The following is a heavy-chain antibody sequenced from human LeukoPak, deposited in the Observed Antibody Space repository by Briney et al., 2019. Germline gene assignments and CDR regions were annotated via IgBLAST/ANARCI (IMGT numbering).Heavy chain of an antibody. CDR2: INTDTGNP. D-gene: IGHD2-8*01. J-gene: IGHJ6*03. CDR3: ARGIGIGTVLMVHGNMDV. V-gene: IGHV7-4-1*02. Sequence: ASVKVSCKTSGYTFTKYGVYWVRQAPGQGLEWMGWINTDTGNPTYAQGFTGRFVFSLDTSVSTTYLQISSLKPEDTAVYYCARGIGIGTVLMVHGNMDVWGKGTTVTVSS. CDR1: GYTFTKYG.